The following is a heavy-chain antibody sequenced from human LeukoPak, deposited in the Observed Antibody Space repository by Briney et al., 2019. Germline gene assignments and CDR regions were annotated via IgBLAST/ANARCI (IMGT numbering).Heavy chain of an antibody. CDR3: ARRGYSYGQYYFDY. D-gene: IGHD5-18*01. V-gene: IGHV5-51*01. J-gene: IGHJ4*02. CDR2: IYPGDSDT. CDR1: GYNFADYW. Sequence: GESLKISCKGSGYNFADYWIGWVRQMPGKGLEWMGIIYPGDSDTRYSPSFQGQVTISADKSISTAYLQWSSLKASDTAMYYCARRGYSYGQYYFDYWGQGTLVTVSS.